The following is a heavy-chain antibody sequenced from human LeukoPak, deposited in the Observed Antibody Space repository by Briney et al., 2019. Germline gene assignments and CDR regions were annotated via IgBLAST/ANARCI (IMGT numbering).Heavy chain of an antibody. CDR2: IRYDGSNK. CDR3: AKGRAYSSSWSPSDY. Sequence: GGSLRLSCAASGFTFSSYGMHWVRQAPGKGLEWVAFIRYDGSNKYYADSVKGRFTISRDNSKNTLYLQMNSLRAEDTAVYYCAKGRAYSSSWSPSDYWGQGTLVTVSS. V-gene: IGHV3-30*02. J-gene: IGHJ4*02. D-gene: IGHD6-13*01. CDR1: GFTFSSYG.